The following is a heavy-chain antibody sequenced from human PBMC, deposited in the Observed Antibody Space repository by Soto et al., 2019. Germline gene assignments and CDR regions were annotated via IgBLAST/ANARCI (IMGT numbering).Heavy chain of an antibody. J-gene: IGHJ4*02. V-gene: IGHV4-34*01. CDR2: INHTGST. D-gene: IGHD1-26*01. CDR1: GGSFSGYY. CDR3: ARGPRGSYAY. Sequence: QVQLQQWGAGLLKPSETLSLTCAVYGGSFSGYYWSWIRQPPGKGLEWIAEINHTGSTNYTPSLQSRVPTSVDTCTNQFSLKMSTVNAAAADVYYCARGPRGSYAYWGQGTLVTVSS.